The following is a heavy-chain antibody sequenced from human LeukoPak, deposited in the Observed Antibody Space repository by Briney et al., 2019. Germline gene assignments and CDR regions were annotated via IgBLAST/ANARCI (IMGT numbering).Heavy chain of an antibody. CDR3: ARAPSSYYYYMDV. CDR2: ISSSSSTI. V-gene: IGHV3-48*01. Sequence: GGSLRLSCAASGFTFSSYSMNWVRQAPGKGLGWVSYISSSSSTIYYADSVKGRFTISRDNAKNSLYLQMNSLRAEDTAVYYCARAPSSYYYYMDVWGKGTTVTVSS. J-gene: IGHJ6*03. CDR1: GFTFSSYS.